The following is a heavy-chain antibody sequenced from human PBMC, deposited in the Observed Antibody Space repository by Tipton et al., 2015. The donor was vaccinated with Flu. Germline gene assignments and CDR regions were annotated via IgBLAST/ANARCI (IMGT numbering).Heavy chain of an antibody. CDR1: GFTVNSNY. Sequence: GSLRLSCAASGFTVNSNYMSWVRQAPGKGLEWVSVIFSDGRAYYVDSVKGRLTVSRDDSKNMLSLQMDSLRAEDTAVYYCTRGQGANPWGQGTLVTVSS. CDR2: IFSDGRA. CDR3: TRGQGANP. J-gene: IGHJ5*02. V-gene: IGHV3-53*01.